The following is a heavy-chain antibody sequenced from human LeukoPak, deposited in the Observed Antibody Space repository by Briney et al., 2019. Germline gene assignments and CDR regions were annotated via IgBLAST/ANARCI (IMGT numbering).Heavy chain of an antibody. CDR1: GGTFSNFA. Sequence: GASVKVSCKASGGTFSNFAISWVRQAPGQGLQWMGGIIPIFGTASYAQKFQGRVTFTTDESTSTAYMELRSLRSEDTAVYYCARAQGDYRNFNNKWFDPWGQGTLVTVSS. V-gene: IGHV1-69*05. D-gene: IGHD4-11*01. CDR2: IIPIFGTA. CDR3: ARAQGDYRNFNNKWFDP. J-gene: IGHJ5*02.